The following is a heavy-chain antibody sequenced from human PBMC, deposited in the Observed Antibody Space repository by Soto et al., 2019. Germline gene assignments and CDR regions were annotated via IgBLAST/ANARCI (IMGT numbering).Heavy chain of an antibody. D-gene: IGHD6-25*01. CDR1: GFTFSSYA. CDR3: ASYFWSGGGYGMAV. V-gene: IGHV3-30-3*01. Sequence: PGGSLRLSCAASGFTFSSYAMHWVRQAPGKGLEWVAVISYDGSNKYYADSVKGRFTISRDNSKNTLYLQMNSLRAEDTAVYYCASYFWSGGGYGMAVWGQGTTVPVSS. J-gene: IGHJ6*02. CDR2: ISYDGSNK.